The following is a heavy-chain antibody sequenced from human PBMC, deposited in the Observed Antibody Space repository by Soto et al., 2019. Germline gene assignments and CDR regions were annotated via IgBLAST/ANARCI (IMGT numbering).Heavy chain of an antibody. V-gene: IGHV3-30-3*01. CDR1: GFTFSSYA. CDR2: ISYDGSNK. Sequence: QVQLVESGGGVVQPGRSLRLSCAASGFTFSSYAMHWVRQAPGKGLEWVAVISYDGSNKYYADSVKGRFTISRDNSKNTLYLQMNSLRAEDTAVYYGATVRVFAGYGMDVWGQGTTVTVSS. CDR3: ATVRVFAGYGMDV. D-gene: IGHD3-10*01. J-gene: IGHJ6*02.